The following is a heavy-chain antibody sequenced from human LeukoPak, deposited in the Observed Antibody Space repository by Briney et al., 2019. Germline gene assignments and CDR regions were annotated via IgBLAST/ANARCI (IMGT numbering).Heavy chain of an antibody. J-gene: IGHJ6*03. CDR1: GGSISSGDYY. D-gene: IGHD3-3*01. CDR3: ARAIFGVVRYYYYMDV. CDR2: IYYSGST. Sequence: SQTLSLTCTVSGGSISSGDYYWSWIRQPPGKGLGWIGYIYYSGSTYYNPSLKSRVTISVDTSKNQFSLKLSSVTAADTAVYYCARAIFGVVRYYYYMDVWGKGTTVTVSS. V-gene: IGHV4-30-4*08.